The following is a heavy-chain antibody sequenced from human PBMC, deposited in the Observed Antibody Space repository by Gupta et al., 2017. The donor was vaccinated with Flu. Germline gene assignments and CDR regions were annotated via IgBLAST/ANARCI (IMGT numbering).Heavy chain of an antibody. J-gene: IGHJ4*02. V-gene: IGHV3-23*01. CDR3: AKGRDGYNFGH. CDR2: VSGSGGTT. D-gene: IGHD5-12*01. Sequence: WVRQAPGKGLGWVSGVSGSGGTTHYADSVKGRFTISRDNSKNTLYLQMNSLRADDTAVYYCAKGRDGYNFGHWGQGTLVTVSS.